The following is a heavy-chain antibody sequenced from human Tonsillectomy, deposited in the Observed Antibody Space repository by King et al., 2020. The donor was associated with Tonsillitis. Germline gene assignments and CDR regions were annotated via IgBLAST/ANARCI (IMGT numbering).Heavy chain of an antibody. Sequence: QLVQSGAEVKKPGASVKVSCKASGYTFTGYYMHWVRQAPGQGLEWMGWINPDTGGTDYAQKFQGWVTMTRDTSISTAYMERSRLTSDDTAVYYCARSRSSLGYGKDVWGQGTTVTVSS. CDR2: INPDTGGT. V-gene: IGHV1-2*04. J-gene: IGHJ6*02. CDR3: ARSRSSLGYGKDV. D-gene: IGHD6-13*01. CDR1: GYTFTGYY.